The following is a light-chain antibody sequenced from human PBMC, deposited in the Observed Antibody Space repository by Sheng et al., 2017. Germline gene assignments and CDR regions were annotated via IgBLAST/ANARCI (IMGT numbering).Light chain of an antibody. Sequence: DIQMTQSPSTLSASVGDRVTMTCRASQSVSSWLAWYQQKPGKAPKVLISRASSLESGVPSRFSGSGSGTEFTLTITSLQPDDFATYYCQQSYSTPYTFGQGTKLEIK. CDR1: QSVSSW. J-gene: IGKJ2*01. CDR3: QQSYSTPYT. V-gene: IGKV1-5*03. CDR2: RAS.